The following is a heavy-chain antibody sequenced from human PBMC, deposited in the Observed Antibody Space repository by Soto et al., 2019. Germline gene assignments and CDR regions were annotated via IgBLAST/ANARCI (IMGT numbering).Heavy chain of an antibody. J-gene: IGHJ4*02. V-gene: IGHV4-34*01. D-gene: IGHD3-9*01. CDR2: INHSGST. Sequence: SETLSLTCAVYGGSFSGYYWSWIRQPPGKGLEWIGEINHSGSTNYNPSLKSRVTISVDTSKNRFSLKLSSVTAADTAVYYCARASVVLRYFDWLSFVDYWGQGTLVTVSS. CDR1: GGSFSGYY. CDR3: ARASVVLRYFDWLSFVDY.